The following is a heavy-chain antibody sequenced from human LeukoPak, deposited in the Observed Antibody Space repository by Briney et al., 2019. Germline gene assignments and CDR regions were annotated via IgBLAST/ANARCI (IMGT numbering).Heavy chain of an antibody. CDR3: ARSATVTNYYYYDMDV. V-gene: IGHV1-8*03. D-gene: IGHD4-17*01. CDR2: MNPNSGNT. CDR1: GYTFTSYD. J-gene: IGHJ6*03. Sequence: GASVKVSCKASGYTFTSYDINWVRQATGQGLEWMGWMNPNSGNTGYAQKFQGRVTITRNTSISAAYMELSSLRSEDTAVYYWARSATVTNYYYYDMDVWGKGTTVTVSS.